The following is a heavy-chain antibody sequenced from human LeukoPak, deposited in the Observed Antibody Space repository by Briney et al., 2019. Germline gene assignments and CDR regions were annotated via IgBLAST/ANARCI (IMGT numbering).Heavy chain of an antibody. V-gene: IGHV3-64*01. D-gene: IGHD3-9*01. Sequence: PGGSLRLSCVASGFTFRTYAMHWVRQAPGKGLEYVSVISSDGTTSYYANSVKGRFTVSRDNSKDTLYLQMGSLRIEDMAVYYCARGFPFDLNALDIWGQGTMVTVSS. CDR1: GFTFRTYA. J-gene: IGHJ3*02. CDR2: ISSDGTTS. CDR3: ARGFPFDLNALDI.